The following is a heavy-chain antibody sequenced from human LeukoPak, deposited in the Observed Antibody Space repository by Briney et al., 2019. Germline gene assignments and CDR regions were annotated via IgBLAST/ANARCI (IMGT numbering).Heavy chain of an antibody. D-gene: IGHD3-9*01. CDR3: ARWDDLFLIDF. Sequence: PGGSLRLSCAVSGFTFSSYRMSWVRQAPGEGLEWVSYISTSSSSKYYADSVKGRFTVSRDNAKNSLDLQMNSLRAEDTAVYYCARWDDLFLIDFWGQGTLVTVSS. CDR1: GFTFSSYR. V-gene: IGHV3-21*01. CDR2: ISTSSSSK. J-gene: IGHJ4*02.